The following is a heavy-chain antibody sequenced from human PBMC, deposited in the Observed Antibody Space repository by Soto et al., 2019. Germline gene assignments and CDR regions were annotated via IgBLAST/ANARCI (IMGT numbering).Heavy chain of an antibody. V-gene: IGHV3-30*18. CDR3: AKYVSGVEDSFDL. Sequence: QVQLVESGGGVVQPGRSLRLSCVASGFIFSNYGMAWVRQAPGKGLEWVSVISYDAEKKYSADSVKGRFNISRDNSENTVYLHMSSLRVDDTAVYYCAKYVSGVEDSFDLWGQGTMVTVSS. CDR1: GFIFSNYG. CDR2: ISYDAEKK. D-gene: IGHD1-1*01. J-gene: IGHJ3*01.